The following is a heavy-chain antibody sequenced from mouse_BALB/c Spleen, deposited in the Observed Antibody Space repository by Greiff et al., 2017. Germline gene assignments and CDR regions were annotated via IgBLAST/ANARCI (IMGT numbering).Heavy chain of an antibody. V-gene: IGHV7-3*02. D-gene: IGHD1-1*01. J-gene: IGHJ1*01. Sequence: EVQRVESGGGLVQPGGSLRLSCATSGFTFTDYYMSWVRQPPGKALEWLGFIRNKANGYTTEYSASVKGRLTISRDNSQSILYLQMNTLRAEDSATYYCARDYYGSRYFDVWGAGTTVTVSS. CDR2: IRNKANGYTT. CDR1: GFTFTDYY. CDR3: ARDYYGSRYFDV.